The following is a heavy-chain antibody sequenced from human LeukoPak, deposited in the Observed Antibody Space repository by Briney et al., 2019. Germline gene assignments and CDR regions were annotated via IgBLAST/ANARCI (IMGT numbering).Heavy chain of an antibody. Sequence: GGSLRLSCTVSGFTVTSNSMSWVRQAPGKGLEWVSFIYSGSTHYSDSVKGRFTISRDNSKNTRYLQMNSLRAEDRALYYCAKNISYGDYFFGYFQYWGQGSLVTVSS. CDR1: GFTVTSNS. J-gene: IGHJ1*01. CDR2: IYSGST. V-gene: IGHV3-53*01. CDR3: AKNISYGDYFFGYFQY. D-gene: IGHD4-17*01.